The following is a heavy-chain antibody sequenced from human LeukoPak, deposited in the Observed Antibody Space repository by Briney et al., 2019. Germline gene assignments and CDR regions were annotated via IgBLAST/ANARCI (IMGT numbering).Heavy chain of an antibody. D-gene: IGHD5-12*01. Sequence: SGPALVKPTQTLTLTCTFSGFSLSTSGMCVSWIRQPPGKALEWLARIDWDDDKYYSTSLKTRLTISKDTSKNQVVLTMTNMDPVDTATYYCARMWYSGYESLYFDYWGQGTLVTVSS. CDR1: GFSLSTSGMC. CDR2: IDWDDDK. V-gene: IGHV2-70*11. CDR3: ARMWYSGYESLYFDY. J-gene: IGHJ4*02.